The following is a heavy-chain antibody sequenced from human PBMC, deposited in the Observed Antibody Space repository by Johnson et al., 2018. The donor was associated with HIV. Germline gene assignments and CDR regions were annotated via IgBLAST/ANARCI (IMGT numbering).Heavy chain of an antibody. D-gene: IGHD5-12*01. Sequence: VQVVESGGGLVQPGGSLRLSCAASGFTFSSYAMSWVRQAPGKGLEWVSAITGSGGSTYYADSVKGRFTISRDNSKNTLYLQMNSLRAEDTAVYYCARDLGVATAKVNAFDIWGQGTMVTVSS. CDR1: GFTFSSYA. CDR2: ITGSGGST. CDR3: ARDLGVATAKVNAFDI. V-gene: IGHV3-23*04. J-gene: IGHJ3*02.